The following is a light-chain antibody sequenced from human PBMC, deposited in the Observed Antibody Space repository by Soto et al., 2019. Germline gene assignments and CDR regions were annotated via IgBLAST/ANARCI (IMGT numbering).Light chain of an antibody. CDR3: SSYSTANTIV. Sequence: QWVQTHPGSVCWSPGHSVTISCTGASSDVGAYEHVSWYQQHPGRAPKPILYDVNNRPSGVSNHFSGSKSGNTASLVISGLQANDEADHYCSSYSTANTIVFGYGTKVTVL. CDR2: DVN. J-gene: IGLJ1*01. V-gene: IGLV2-14*03. CDR1: SSDVGAYEH.